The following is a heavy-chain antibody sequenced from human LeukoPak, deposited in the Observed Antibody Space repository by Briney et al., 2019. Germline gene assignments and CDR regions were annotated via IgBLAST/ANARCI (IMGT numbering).Heavy chain of an antibody. D-gene: IGHD1-20*01. CDR1: GGSISSYY. J-gene: IGHJ4*02. V-gene: IGHV4-59*08. CDR2: IYYSGST. Sequence: SETLSLTCTVSGGSISSYYWSWIRQPPGKGLERIGYIYYSGSTNYNPSLKSRVTISVDTSKNQFSLKLSSVTAADTAVYYCARHSPDTWKYFDYWGQGTLVTVSS. CDR3: ARHSPDTWKYFDY.